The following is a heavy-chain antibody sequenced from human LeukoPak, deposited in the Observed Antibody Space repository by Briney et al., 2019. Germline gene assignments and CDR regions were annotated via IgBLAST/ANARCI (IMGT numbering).Heavy chain of an antibody. CDR1: GFTVSNNF. CDR3: ARPTSGTYVDY. Sequence: GGSLRLSCAASGFTVSNNFMGWVRQAPGKGLDWVAVINSVGATYYADSVKGRFTISRDTSENTLHLQMSSLTADDTGTYYCARPTSGTYVDYWGQGTLVSVSS. CDR2: INSVGAT. V-gene: IGHV3-53*01. D-gene: IGHD1-26*01. J-gene: IGHJ4*02.